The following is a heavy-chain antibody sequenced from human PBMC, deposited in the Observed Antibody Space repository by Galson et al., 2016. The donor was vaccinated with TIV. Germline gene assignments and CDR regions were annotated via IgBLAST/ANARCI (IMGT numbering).Heavy chain of an antibody. CDR3: ARDRGSMTMILVVDYYYGMDV. CDR2: ISGHSGDT. Sequence: SVKVSCKASGYTFSYYGISWVRRAPGQGLEWMGWISGHSGDTDYARKFQGRLLMTTDTSTGTAFMEVRSLTSDDTAVYYCARDRGSMTMILVVDYYYGMDVWGQGTTVTVSS. V-gene: IGHV1-18*04. D-gene: IGHD3-22*01. J-gene: IGHJ6*02. CDR1: GYTFSYYG.